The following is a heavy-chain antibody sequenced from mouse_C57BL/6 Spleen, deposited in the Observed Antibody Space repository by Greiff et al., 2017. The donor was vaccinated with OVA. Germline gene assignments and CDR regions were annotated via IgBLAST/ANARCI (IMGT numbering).Heavy chain of an antibody. D-gene: IGHD1-1*01. CDR3: ARSVVATPYAMDY. CDR1: GYAFTNYL. J-gene: IGHJ4*01. Sequence: VQLQQSGAELVRPGTSVKVSCKASGYAFTNYLIEWVKQRPGQGLEWIGVINPGSGGPNYNEKFKGKATLTADKSSSTAYMQLSSLTSEDSAVYFCARSVVATPYAMDYWGQGTSVTVSS. CDR2: INPGSGGP. V-gene: IGHV1-54*01.